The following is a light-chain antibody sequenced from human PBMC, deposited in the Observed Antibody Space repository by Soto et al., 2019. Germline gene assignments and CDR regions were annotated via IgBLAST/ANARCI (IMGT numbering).Light chain of an antibody. CDR2: EVT. V-gene: IGLV2-8*01. J-gene: IGLJ2*01. CDR1: SSDVGGYDY. CDR3: GTWDSSLSAVV. Sequence: QSVLTQPPSASGSPGQSVTISFTGTSSDVGGYDYVSWYQQHPGKAPKLMIYEVTIRPSGVSDRFSGSKSGNTASLTVSGLQAEDEADYYCGTWDSSLSAVVFGGGTKLTVL.